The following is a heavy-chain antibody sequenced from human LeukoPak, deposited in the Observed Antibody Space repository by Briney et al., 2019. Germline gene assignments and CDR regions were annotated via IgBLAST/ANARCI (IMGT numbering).Heavy chain of an antibody. J-gene: IGHJ5*02. CDR1: GGSFSGYY. V-gene: IGHV4-34*01. D-gene: IGHD3-10*01. Sequence: ASETLSPTCAVYGGSFSGYYWSWIRQPPGKGLEWIGEINHSGSTNYNPSLKSRVTISVDTSKNQFSLKLSSVTAADTAVYYCARVALWFGELRWFDPWGQGTLVTVSS. CDR2: INHSGST. CDR3: ARVALWFGELRWFDP.